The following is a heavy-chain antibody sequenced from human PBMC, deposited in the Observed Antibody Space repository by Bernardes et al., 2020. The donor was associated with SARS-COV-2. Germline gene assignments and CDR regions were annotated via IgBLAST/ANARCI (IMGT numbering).Heavy chain of an antibody. V-gene: IGHV1-24*01. J-gene: IGHJ6*02. D-gene: IGHD6-13*01. Sequence: ASLKVSCKVSGYTLTELSMHWVRQAPGKGLEWMGGFDPEDGETIYAQKFQGRVTMTEDTSTDTAYMELSSLRSEDTAVYSCATDFAVAGTPSMFYYYYGMDVWGHWSTVTVSS. CDR1: GYTLTELS. CDR3: ATDFAVAGTPSMFYYYYGMDV. CDR2: FDPEDGET.